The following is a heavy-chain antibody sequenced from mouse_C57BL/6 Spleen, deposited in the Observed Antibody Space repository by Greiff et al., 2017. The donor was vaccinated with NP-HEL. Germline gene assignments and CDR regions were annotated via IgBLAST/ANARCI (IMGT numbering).Heavy chain of an antibody. V-gene: IGHV3-6*01. CDR3: ATGYYFDY. Sequence: VQLKESGPGLVKPSHSLSLTCSVTGYSITSGYYWNWIRQFPGNKLEWMGYISYDGSNNYNPSLKNRISITRDTSKNQFFLKLNSVTTEDTATYYCATGYYFDYWGQGTTLTVSS. CDR2: ISYDGSN. D-gene: IGHD4-1*01. J-gene: IGHJ2*01. CDR1: GYSITSGYY.